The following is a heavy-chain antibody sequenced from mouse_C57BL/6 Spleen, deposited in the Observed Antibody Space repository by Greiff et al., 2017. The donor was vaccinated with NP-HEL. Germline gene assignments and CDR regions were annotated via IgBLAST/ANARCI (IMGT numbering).Heavy chain of an antibody. CDR2: IYPGDGDT. J-gene: IGHJ4*01. CDR3: ARSWDSWNMDY. CDR1: GYAFSSSW. Sequence: QVQLKQSGPELVKPGASVKISCKASGYAFSSSWMNWVKQRPGKGLEWIGRIYPGDGDTNYNGKFKGKATLTADKSSSTAYMQLSSLTSEDSAVYFCARSWDSWNMDYWGQGTSVTVSS. D-gene: IGHD3-3*01. V-gene: IGHV1-82*01.